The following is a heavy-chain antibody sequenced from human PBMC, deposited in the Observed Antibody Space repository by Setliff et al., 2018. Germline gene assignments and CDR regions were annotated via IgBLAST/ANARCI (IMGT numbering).Heavy chain of an antibody. CDR1: GDFIRNYY. V-gene: IGHV4-59*01. J-gene: IGHJ5*02. D-gene: IGHD1-26*01. CDR3: AAVGIDAGGGWFDP. Sequence: SETLSLTCTVSGDFIRNYYWNWIRQSPGKGLEWIGYIYYRGTTNYNSSLKSRVTISIDMSKNQFSLKLSSATAADTAVYFCAAVGIDAGGGWFDPWGHGIPVTVSS. CDR2: IYYRGTT.